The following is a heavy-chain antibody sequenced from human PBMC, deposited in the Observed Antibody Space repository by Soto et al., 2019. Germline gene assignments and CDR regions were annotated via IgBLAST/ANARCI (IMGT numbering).Heavy chain of an antibody. D-gene: IGHD6-6*01. Sequence: QVQLMQSGADVKKPGASVKVSCKASGYTLIDDGLSWVRQSPGQGLEWMGWITAYSGIPNYARKFAGRVTMTRDPPTTTAYMALRSLSSDDTAMYFCATHRNRSSLDFWGQGTLVTVSS. CDR1: GYTLIDDG. J-gene: IGHJ4*02. CDR3: ATHRNRSSLDF. V-gene: IGHV1-18*01. CDR2: ITAYSGIP.